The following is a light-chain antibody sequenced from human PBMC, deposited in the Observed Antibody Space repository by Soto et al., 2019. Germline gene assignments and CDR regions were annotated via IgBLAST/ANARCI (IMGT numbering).Light chain of an antibody. Sequence: EIQMTQSPSTLSASVGARVTITCRASQSISSWLAWYQQKPGKAPKLLIYDASSLESGVPSRFSGSGSGTEYTLTISSLQPDDFATYYCQQYNSYPWTFGQGTKVDIK. J-gene: IGKJ1*01. V-gene: IGKV1-5*01. CDR3: QQYNSYPWT. CDR2: DAS. CDR1: QSISSW.